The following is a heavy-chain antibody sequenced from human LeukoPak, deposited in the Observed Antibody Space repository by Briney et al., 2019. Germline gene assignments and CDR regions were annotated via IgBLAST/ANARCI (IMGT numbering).Heavy chain of an antibody. CDR2: INGSGGST. CDR1: GGSISSGDYY. J-gene: IGHJ6*02. V-gene: IGHV3-20*01. Sequence: PSETLSLTCTVSGGSISSGDYYWSWIRQPPGKGLEWVSAINGSGGSTYYADSVKGRFTISRDNAKNSLYLQMNSLRAEDTALYHCARDPGILSITSTPYGMDVWGQGTTVTVSS. CDR3: ARDPGILSITSTPYGMDV. D-gene: IGHD3-9*01.